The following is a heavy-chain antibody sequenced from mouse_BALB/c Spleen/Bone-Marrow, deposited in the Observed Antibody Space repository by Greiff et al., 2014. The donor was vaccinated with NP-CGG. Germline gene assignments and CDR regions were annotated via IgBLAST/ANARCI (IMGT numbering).Heavy chain of an antibody. V-gene: IGHV1S41*01. Sequence: DLVKPWASVKLFCKASGYSFTSYWINWIKQRPGQGLEWLGRIASGSDTTYYNEMFKGTATLAVDTSSATAYIQLSSLSSEDSAVYFCARFPISYGSTFCNFEYSGRGTTLTVS. J-gene: IGHJ2*01. D-gene: IGHD1-1*01. CDR2: IASGSDTT. CDR3: ARFPISYGSTFCNFEY. CDR1: GYSFTSYW.